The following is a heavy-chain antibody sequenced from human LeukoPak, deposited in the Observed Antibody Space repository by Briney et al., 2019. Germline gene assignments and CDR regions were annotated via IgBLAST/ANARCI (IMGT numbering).Heavy chain of an antibody. CDR2: IYHSGST. J-gene: IGHJ5*02. V-gene: IGHV4-4*02. Sequence: SETLSLTCAVSGGSLSSSNWWSWVRQPPGKGLEWIEEIYHSGSTNYNPSLKSRVTISVDKSKNQFSLKLSSVTAADTAVYYCARVRIQLLIYYGWFDPWGQGTLVTVSS. D-gene: IGHD5-18*01. CDR3: ARVRIQLLIYYGWFDP. CDR1: GGSLSSSNW.